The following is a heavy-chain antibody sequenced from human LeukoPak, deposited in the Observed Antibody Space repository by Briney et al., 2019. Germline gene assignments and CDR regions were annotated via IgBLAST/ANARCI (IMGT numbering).Heavy chain of an antibody. D-gene: IGHD4-23*01. Sequence: ASVKVSCKAAGYSFTSYGISWVRQAPGQGLEWMGWISAYNGNTKYAQKLQGRVTMTTDTSTSTAYMELRSLRSDDTAVYYCATSTVVTPAHFDYWGQGTLVTVSS. CDR3: ATSTVVTPAHFDY. CDR1: GYSFTSYG. CDR2: ISAYNGNT. V-gene: IGHV1-18*01. J-gene: IGHJ4*02.